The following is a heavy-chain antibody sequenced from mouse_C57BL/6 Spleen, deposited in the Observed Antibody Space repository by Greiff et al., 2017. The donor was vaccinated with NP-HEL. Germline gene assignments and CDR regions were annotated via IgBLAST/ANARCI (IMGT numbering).Heavy chain of an antibody. J-gene: IGHJ4*01. D-gene: IGHD3-2*02. Sequence: QVQLKESGAELVKPGASVKISCKASGYAFSSYWMNWVKQRPGKGLEWIGQIYPGDGDTNYNGKFKGKATLTADKSSSTAYMQLSSLTSEDSAVYFCARAQAIYAMDYWGQGTSVTVSS. V-gene: IGHV1-80*01. CDR3: ARAQAIYAMDY. CDR2: IYPGDGDT. CDR1: GYAFSSYW.